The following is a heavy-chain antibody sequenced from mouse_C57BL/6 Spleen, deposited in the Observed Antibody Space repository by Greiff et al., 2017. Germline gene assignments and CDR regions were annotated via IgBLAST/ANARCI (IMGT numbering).Heavy chain of an antibody. D-gene: IGHD2-5*01. CDR2: IDPSDSET. CDR1: GYTFTSYW. CDR3: ARGDSNYYYAMDY. V-gene: IGHV1-52*01. Sequence: QVQLQQPGAELVRPGSSVKLSCKASGYTFTSYWMHWVKQRPIKGLEWIGNIDPSDSETHYNQKFKDKATLTVDKSSSTAYMQLSSLTSEDSAVYYCARGDSNYYYAMDYWGQGTSVTVSS. J-gene: IGHJ4*01.